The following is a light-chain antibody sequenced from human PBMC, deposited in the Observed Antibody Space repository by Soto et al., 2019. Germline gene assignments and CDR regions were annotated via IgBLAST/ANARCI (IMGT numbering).Light chain of an antibody. J-gene: IGLJ2*01. Sequence: QSALTQPASVSGSPGQSITISCTGTSSDVGGYNYVSWYQHHPDKAPKLMIYDVNNRPSGVSNRFSGSKSGNTASLTISGLQAEDEAAYYCSSYTSSSTRQVFGGGTKVTVL. CDR2: DVN. CDR1: SSDVGGYNY. V-gene: IGLV2-14*03. CDR3: SSYTSSSTRQV.